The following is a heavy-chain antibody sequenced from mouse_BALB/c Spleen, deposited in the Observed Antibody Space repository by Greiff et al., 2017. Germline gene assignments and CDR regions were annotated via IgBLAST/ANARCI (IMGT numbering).Heavy chain of an antibody. J-gene: IGHJ3*01. Sequence: QVQLQQSGAELVRPGSSVKISCKASGYAFSSYWMNWVKQRPGQGLEWIGQIYPGDGDTNYNGKFKGKATLTADKSSSTAYMQLSSLTSEDSAVYFCARKGYDSWFAYWGQGTLVTVSA. CDR3: ARKGYDSWFAY. V-gene: IGHV1-80*01. CDR1: GYAFSSYW. CDR2: IYPGDGDT. D-gene: IGHD2-2*01.